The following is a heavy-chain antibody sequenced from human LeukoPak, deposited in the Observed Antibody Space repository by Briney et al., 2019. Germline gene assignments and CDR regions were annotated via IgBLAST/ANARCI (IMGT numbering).Heavy chain of an antibody. CDR1: GFSFSDYA. CDR2: MYSSGTT. D-gene: IGHD1-20*01. V-gene: IGHV3-66*01. CDR3: ARGEYNWNDLHF. Sequence: GGSLRLSCAASGFSFSDYAIYWVRQTPGRGLEWVSVMYSSGTTHYADSVKGRFTISRDNSKNMLYLQMNSLRAEDTAVYYCARGEYNWNDLHFWGQGTLVTVSS. J-gene: IGHJ4*02.